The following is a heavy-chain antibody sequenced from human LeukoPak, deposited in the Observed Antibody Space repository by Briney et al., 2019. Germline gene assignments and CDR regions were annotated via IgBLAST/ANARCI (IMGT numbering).Heavy chain of an antibody. CDR2: ISFDGSNK. Sequence: GGSLILSCAASGFTFSSYGMHWVRQAPGKGLEWVAVISFDGSNKYYADSVKGRFTISRDNSKDTLSLQMSTLRAEDTAVYYCAKFHISGNSLDYWGQGALVTVSS. CDR1: GFTFSSYG. J-gene: IGHJ4*02. V-gene: IGHV3-30*18. D-gene: IGHD3-22*01. CDR3: AKFHISGNSLDY.